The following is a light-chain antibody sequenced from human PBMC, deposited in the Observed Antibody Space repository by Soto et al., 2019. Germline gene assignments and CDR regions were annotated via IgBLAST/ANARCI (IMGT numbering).Light chain of an antibody. CDR3: RQYGTSLRGT. CDR2: GAS. J-gene: IGKJ1*01. V-gene: IGKV3-20*01. CDR1: QNIKSNY. Sequence: ESVLTQSPGTLSLSPGERATLSCRGSQNIKSNYLAWYRQNPGQAPRLLIYGASNRAAGVPDRFSGSGSGTDFTLTITRLEPEDFAVYYCRQYGTSLRGTFGQGTKVDIK.